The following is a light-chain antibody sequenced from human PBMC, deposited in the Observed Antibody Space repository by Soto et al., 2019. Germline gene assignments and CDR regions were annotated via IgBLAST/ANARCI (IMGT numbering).Light chain of an antibody. J-gene: IGLJ2*01. Sequence: QSVLTQPPSASGSPGQSVTISCTGSSSDVGGYNYVSWYQQHTGKAPKLIIYEVTKRPSGVPDHFSGSKSGNTASLTVSGLQADDEADYYCSSYGGSNHVVFGGGTKLTVL. CDR1: SSDVGGYNY. CDR3: SSYGGSNHVV. CDR2: EVT. V-gene: IGLV2-8*01.